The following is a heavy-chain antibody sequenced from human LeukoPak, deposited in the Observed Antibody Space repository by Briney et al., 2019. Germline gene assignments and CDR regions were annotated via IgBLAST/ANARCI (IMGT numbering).Heavy chain of an antibody. V-gene: IGHV3-23*01. CDR3: ARDRGYYVFDY. CDR1: KFAFSSYA. D-gene: IGHD3-22*01. CDR2: ISGGGGNT. Sequence: GGSLRLSCAASKFAFSSYAMSWVRQAPGKGLEWVSAISGGGGNTYYADSVKGRFTISRDNSKNTLYLQMNSLRAEDTAVYYCARDRGYYVFDYWGQGTLVTVSS. J-gene: IGHJ4*02.